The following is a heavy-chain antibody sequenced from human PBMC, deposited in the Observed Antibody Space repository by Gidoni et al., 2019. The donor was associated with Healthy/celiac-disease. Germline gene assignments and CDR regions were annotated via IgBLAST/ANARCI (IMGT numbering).Heavy chain of an antibody. V-gene: IGHV1-69*01. CDR3: ATVTSRYCSGGSCYRYAFDI. D-gene: IGHD2-15*01. J-gene: IGHJ3*02. CDR1: GGTFSSYA. Sequence: QVQLVQSGAEVKKPGSSVKVSCKASGGTFSSYASSWVRQAPGQGLEWMGGFIPIFCTANYAQKFQGRVTITADESTSTAYMELSSLRSEDTAVYYCATVTSRYCSGGSCYRYAFDIWGQGTMVTVSS. CDR2: FIPIFCTA.